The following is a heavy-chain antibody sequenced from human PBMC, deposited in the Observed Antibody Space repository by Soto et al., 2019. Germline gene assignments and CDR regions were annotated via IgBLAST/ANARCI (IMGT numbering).Heavy chain of an antibody. CDR1: GGSISSSSYY. CDR2: IYYSGST. J-gene: IGHJ6*02. Sequence: ETLSLTCTVSGGSISSSSYYWGWIRQPPGKGLEWIGSIYYSGSTYYNPSLKSRVTISVDTSKNQFSLKLSSVTAADTAVYYCARQENYYYGMDVWGQGTTVTVSS. CDR3: ARQENYYYGMDV. V-gene: IGHV4-39*01.